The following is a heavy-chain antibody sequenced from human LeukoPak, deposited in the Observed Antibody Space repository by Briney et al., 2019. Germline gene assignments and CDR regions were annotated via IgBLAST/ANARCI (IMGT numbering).Heavy chain of an antibody. V-gene: IGHV3-49*04. CDR1: GFTFSSYS. CDR2: IRSKAYGGTT. Sequence: GGSLRLSCAASGFTFSSYSMNWVRQAPGKGLEWVGFIRSKAYGGTTEYAASVKGRFTISRDDSKSIAYLQMNSLKTEDTAVYYCTRDPYYYDSSGYYYERCFDYWGQGTLVTVSS. J-gene: IGHJ4*02. CDR3: TRDPYYYDSSGYYYERCFDY. D-gene: IGHD3-22*01.